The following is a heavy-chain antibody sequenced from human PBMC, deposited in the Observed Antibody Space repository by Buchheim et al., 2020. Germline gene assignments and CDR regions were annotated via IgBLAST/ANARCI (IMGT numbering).Heavy chain of an antibody. CDR3: TRDLGGYGQGSSDY. D-gene: IGHD5-18*01. CDR1: GFAFSTYG. J-gene: IGHJ4*02. V-gene: IGHV3-30*02. Sequence: QVQLVESGGGVVQPGKSLRLSCAASGFAFSTYGMHWVRQAPGKGLEWVAFIRSDGNYMWYADSVKGRFTISRDSSEHALYLQMNSLRPEDTAVYYCTRDLGGYGQGSSDYWGQGTL. CDR2: IRSDGNYM.